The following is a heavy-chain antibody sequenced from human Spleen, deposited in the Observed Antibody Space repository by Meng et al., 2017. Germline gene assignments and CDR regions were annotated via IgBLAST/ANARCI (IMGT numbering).Heavy chain of an antibody. V-gene: IGHV1-69*13. J-gene: IGHJ4*02. Sequence: SVKVFCKASGGTFSSYAISWVRQAPGQGLEWMGGIIPIFGTANYAQKFQGRVTITADESTSTAYMELRSLKSDDTAVYYCARDHYSEYHSGSYDFWGQGTLVTVSS. CDR1: GGTFSSYA. CDR2: IIPIFGTA. D-gene: IGHD1-26*01. CDR3: ARDHYSEYHSGSYDF.